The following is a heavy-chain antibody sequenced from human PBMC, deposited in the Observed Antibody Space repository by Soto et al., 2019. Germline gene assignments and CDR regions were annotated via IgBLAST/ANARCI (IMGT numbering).Heavy chain of an antibody. CDR2: INPSVGTA. CDR1: GYTFTSYY. Sequence: ASVKVSCKASGYTFTSYYMHWVRQAPGQGLEWMGIINPSVGTASYAQKFQGRVTMTADESTSTAYMELSSLRSEDTAVYYCARVGPPSGILTGYYKHYYYYGMDVWGQGTTVTVSS. CDR3: ARVGPPSGILTGYYKHYYYYGMDV. D-gene: IGHD3-9*01. V-gene: IGHV1-46*01. J-gene: IGHJ6*02.